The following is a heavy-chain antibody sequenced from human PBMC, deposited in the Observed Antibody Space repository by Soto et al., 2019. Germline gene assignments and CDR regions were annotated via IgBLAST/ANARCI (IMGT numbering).Heavy chain of an antibody. CDR3: AHRLPGDYDILPGPGDWFDP. CDR2: IYWDDDK. D-gene: IGHD3-9*01. CDR1: GFSLSTSGVG. Sequence: QITLKESGPTLVKPTQTLTLTCTFSGFSLSTSGVGVGWIRQPPGKALEWLALIYWDDDKRYSPSLKSRLTITKDPSKNPVVLTMTNMDPVDTATYYCAHRLPGDYDILPGPGDWFDPWGQGTLVTVSS. V-gene: IGHV2-5*02. J-gene: IGHJ5*02.